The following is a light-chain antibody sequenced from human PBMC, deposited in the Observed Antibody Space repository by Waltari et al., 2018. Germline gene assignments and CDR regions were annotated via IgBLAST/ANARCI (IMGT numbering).Light chain of an antibody. CDR1: QSILHSNGYNY. CDR3: RQALQAPLT. V-gene: IGKV2-28*01. CDR2: LGS. J-gene: IGKJ4*01. Sequence: DIVMTQSPLSLPVTPGEPASISCRSSQSILHSNGYNYLDWYLQKPGQSPQLLIYLGSNRGSGVPDRFSGSGSGTDCTRKISRVEAEDVGVCYCRQALQAPLTFGGGTKVEIK.